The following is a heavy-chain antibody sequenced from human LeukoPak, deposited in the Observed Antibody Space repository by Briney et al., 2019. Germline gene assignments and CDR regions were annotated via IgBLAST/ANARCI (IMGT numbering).Heavy chain of an antibody. V-gene: IGHV3-7*05. D-gene: IGHD3-22*01. CDR3: AKRYSSGYYNVDY. J-gene: IGHJ4*02. CDR1: GFTFSSYW. CDR2: IKQDGSEK. Sequence: GGSLRLSCAASGFTFSSYWMSWVRQAPGKGLEWVANIKQDGSEKYYVDSVKGRFTISRDNAKNSLYLQMNSLRAEGTAVYYCAKRYSSGYYNVDYWGQGTLVTVSS.